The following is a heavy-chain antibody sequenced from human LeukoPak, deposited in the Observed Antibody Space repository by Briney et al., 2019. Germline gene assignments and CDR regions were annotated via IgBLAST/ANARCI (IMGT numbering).Heavy chain of an antibody. J-gene: IGHJ6*02. Sequence: SETLSLTCTVSGGSISSGSYYWSWIRQPAGKGLEWIGRIYTSGSTNYNPSLKSRVTISVDTSKNQFSLKLSSVTAADTAVYYCARDQIRELTGPGYYYYGMDVWGQGTTVTVSS. V-gene: IGHV4-61*02. D-gene: IGHD3-9*01. CDR1: GGSISSGSYY. CDR3: ARDQIRELTGPGYYYYGMDV. CDR2: IYTSGST.